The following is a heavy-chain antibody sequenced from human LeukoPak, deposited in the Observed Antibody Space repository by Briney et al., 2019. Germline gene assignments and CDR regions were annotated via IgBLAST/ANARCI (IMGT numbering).Heavy chain of an antibody. CDR1: GFTFSSYA. CDR3: AKVSWANYFDY. CDR2: ISGSGDNT. Sequence: GGSLRLSCAVSGFTFSSYAMSWVRQAPGKGLEWVSTISGSGDNTYSADSVRGRFTISRDNSKNTLYLQMNSLRAEDTAIYYRAKVSWANYFDYWGQGTLVTVSS. V-gene: IGHV3-23*01. J-gene: IGHJ4*02. D-gene: IGHD6-13*01.